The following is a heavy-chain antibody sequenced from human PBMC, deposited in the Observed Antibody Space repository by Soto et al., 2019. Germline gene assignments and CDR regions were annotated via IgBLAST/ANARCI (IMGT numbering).Heavy chain of an antibody. J-gene: IGHJ6*02. CDR1: GDTFKNCV. V-gene: IGHV1-69*01. D-gene: IGHD3-10*01. CDR2: IIPLFGTT. CDR3: AAELGFGKLSVV. Sequence: QVKVVQSGVEVRRPGSSVKVSCKASGDTFKNCVISWVRQAPGQGLEWMRGIIPLFGTTDFAQRFQGRLTITTDESTTTAYMELSRLRSEDTATYYCAAELGFGKLSVVWGQGTTVIVSS.